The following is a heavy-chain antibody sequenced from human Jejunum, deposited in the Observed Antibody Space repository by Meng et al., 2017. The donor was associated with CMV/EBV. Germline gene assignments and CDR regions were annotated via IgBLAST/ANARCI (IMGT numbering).Heavy chain of an antibody. CDR1: GGSINNYY. J-gene: IGHJ4*02. CDR3: ARGPGASTREGFDH. CDR2: FYSSDTY. Sequence: QLQESGPGLVKPSEIPSLTCTVSGGSINNYYWSWIRQSAGKGLEWIGRFYSSDTYNYHPSLNSRVTMSLDTSKKQFSLILSAVTAADTARYYCARGPGASTREGFDHWGLGTLVTVSS. D-gene: IGHD1-26*01. V-gene: IGHV4-4*07.